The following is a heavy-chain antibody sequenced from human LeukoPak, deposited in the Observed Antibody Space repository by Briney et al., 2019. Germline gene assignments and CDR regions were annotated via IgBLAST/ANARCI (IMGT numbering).Heavy chain of an antibody. Sequence: MPPETLSLTCAVYGGSFSGYYWSWIRQPPGKGLEWIGEINHSGSTNYNPSLKSRVTISVDTSKNQFSLKLSSVTAADTAVYYCASRYGDYADDYWGQGTLVTVSS. V-gene: IGHV4-34*01. CDR3: ASRYGDYADDY. J-gene: IGHJ4*02. CDR2: INHSGST. CDR1: GGSFSGYY. D-gene: IGHD4-17*01.